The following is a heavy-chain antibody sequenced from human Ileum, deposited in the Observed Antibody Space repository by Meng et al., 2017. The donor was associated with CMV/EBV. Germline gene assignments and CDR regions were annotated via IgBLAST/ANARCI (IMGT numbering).Heavy chain of an antibody. V-gene: IGHV3-7*04. J-gene: IGHJ1*01. CDR1: GFTFSDYW. CDR3: TGGTGWSSNR. D-gene: IGHD6-13*01. Sequence: GGSLRLSCEVSGFTFSDYWMNWVRQAPGKGLEWVANIKQDGSQKFYVDSVKGRFIISRDNSKNSLYLEMNNLRAEDTAVYYCTGGTGWSSNRRGQGTLVTVSS. CDR2: IKQDGSQK.